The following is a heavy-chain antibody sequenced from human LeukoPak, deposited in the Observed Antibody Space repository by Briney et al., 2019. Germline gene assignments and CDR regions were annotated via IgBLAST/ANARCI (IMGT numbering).Heavy chain of an antibody. CDR1: GGSFSGYY. J-gene: IGHJ4*02. Sequence: NTSETLSLTCAVYGGSFSGYYWSWIRQPPGKGLEWIGEINHSGSTNYNPSLKSRVTISVDTSKNQFSLKLSSVTAADTAVYYCARGRMNRLWGAQTPYYFDYWGQGTLVTVSS. CDR3: ARGRMNRLWGAQTPYYFDY. CDR2: INHSGST. V-gene: IGHV4-34*01. D-gene: IGHD3-16*01.